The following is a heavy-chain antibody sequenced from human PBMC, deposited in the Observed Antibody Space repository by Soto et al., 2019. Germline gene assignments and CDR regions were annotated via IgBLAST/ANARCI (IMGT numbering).Heavy chain of an antibody. Sequence: QVQLVQSGGELRTPGASVKFSCKASGYKFDNYGITWVRQAPGHGLQWMGWISPHNGNTDYSKKLQGRVTMTAATSTNTGHMELRSLRPDDTAVYYCARDRSYGSGTFGYWGQGTLVTVSA. CDR2: ISPHNGNT. D-gene: IGHD3-10*01. CDR1: GYKFDNYG. J-gene: IGHJ4*02. V-gene: IGHV1-18*04. CDR3: ARDRSYGSGTFGY.